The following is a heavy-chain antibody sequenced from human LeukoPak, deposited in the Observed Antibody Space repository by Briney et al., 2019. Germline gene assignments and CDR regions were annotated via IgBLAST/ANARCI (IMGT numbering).Heavy chain of an antibody. CDR2: INPTSGST. CDR3: ARDRAVPPKTRHDAFDI. Sequence: GASVKVSCKASGYTFTSHYMHWVRQAPGQGLEWVGIINPTSGSTHYAQKFQGRVSMTRDTSTSTVYMELSSLRSEDTAVYYCARDRAVPPKTRHDAFDIWGQGTMVTVS. CDR1: GYTFTSHY. J-gene: IGHJ3*02. V-gene: IGHV1-46*01. D-gene: IGHD1/OR15-1a*01.